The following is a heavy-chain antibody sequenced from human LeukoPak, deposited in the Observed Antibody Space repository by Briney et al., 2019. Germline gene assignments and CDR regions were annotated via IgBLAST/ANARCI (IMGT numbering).Heavy chain of an antibody. D-gene: IGHD3-22*01. CDR3: AKDGLYYDGSEHVYYFDS. CDR2: IIYSVGAT. J-gene: IGHJ4*02. CDR1: GFTFSRSA. Sequence: PGGSLRLSCAASGFTFSRSAMTWVRQGPGTGLEFVASIIYSVGATYYAASVKGRVTISRDKSKNTLYLLMTSLRAEDTALYYCAKDGLYYDGSEHVYYFDSWGQGTLVTVSS. V-gene: IGHV3-23*01.